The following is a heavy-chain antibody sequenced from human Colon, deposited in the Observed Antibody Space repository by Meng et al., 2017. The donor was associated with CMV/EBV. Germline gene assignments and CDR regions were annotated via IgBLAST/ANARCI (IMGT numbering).Heavy chain of an antibody. Sequence: GGSLRLSCATSGFTFSSYTMHWVRQAPGKGLEWLSSISTSGTNIYYGDSVKGRFTISGDNANNSLYLQMNSLRVDDTAEYFCARDFGGSDSNWGQGTLVTVSS. J-gene: IGHJ4*02. V-gene: IGHV3-21*04. CDR1: GFTFSSYT. CDR3: ARDFGGSDSN. CDR2: ISTSGTNI. D-gene: IGHD3-3*01.